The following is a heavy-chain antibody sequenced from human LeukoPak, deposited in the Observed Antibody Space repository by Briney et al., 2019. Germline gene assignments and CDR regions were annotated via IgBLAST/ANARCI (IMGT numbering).Heavy chain of an antibody. CDR1: GYTFTSYY. CDR3: ARTSVAGTVFTYFQH. CDR2: INPSGGST. V-gene: IGHV1-46*01. Sequence: GASVKVSCKASGYTFTSYYMHWVRQAPGQGLEWMGIINPSGGSTSYAQKFQGRVTMTRDMSTSTVYKELSSLRSEDTAVYYCARTSVAGTVFTYFQHWGQGTLVTVSS. D-gene: IGHD6-19*01. J-gene: IGHJ1*01.